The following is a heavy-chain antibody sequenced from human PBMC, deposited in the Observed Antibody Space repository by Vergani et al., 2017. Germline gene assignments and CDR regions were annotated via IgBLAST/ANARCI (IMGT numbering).Heavy chain of an antibody. Sequence: QVQLQESGPGLVKPSETLSLTCTVSGGSISSYYWSWIRQPPGKGLEWIGYIYYSGSTNYNPSLKSRVTISVDTSKNQFSLKLSSVTAADTAVYYCFYSDDYGSGGPFDYWGQGTLVTVSS. V-gene: IGHV4-59*08. J-gene: IGHJ4*02. CDR1: GGSISSYY. D-gene: IGHD3-10*01. CDR2: IYYSGST. CDR3: FYSDDYGSGGPFDY.